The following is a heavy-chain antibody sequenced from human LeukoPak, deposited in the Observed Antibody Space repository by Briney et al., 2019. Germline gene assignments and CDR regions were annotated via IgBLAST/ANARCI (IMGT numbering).Heavy chain of an antibody. CDR2: ISTYNYKT. D-gene: IGHD3-9*01. V-gene: IGHV1-18*01. CDR3: ARDAVYLDMLVY. Sequence: ASVTVSCKASGYTFTIYGISWVRQAPGQGHEWMGWISTYNYKTNYSKKLQGRVTITTDTSTSTVFMELRSLRSDDTAVYYCARDAVYLDMLVYWGQGTLVTVSS. CDR1: GYTFTIYG. J-gene: IGHJ4*02.